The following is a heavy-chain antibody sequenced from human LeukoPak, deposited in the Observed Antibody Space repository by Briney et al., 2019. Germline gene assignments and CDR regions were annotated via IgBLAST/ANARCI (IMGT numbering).Heavy chain of an antibody. CDR3: ARVSGSPSRYYYGMDV. CDR1: GYTFTGYY. V-gene: IGHV1-2*02. J-gene: IGHJ6*02. CDR2: INPNSGGT. Sequence: ASVKVSCKASGYTFTGYYMHWVRQAPGQGLEWMGWINPNSGGTNYAQKFQGRVTMTRDTSISTAYMEPSRLRSDDTAVYYCARVSGSPSRYYYGMDVWGQGTTVTVSS. D-gene: IGHD1-26*01.